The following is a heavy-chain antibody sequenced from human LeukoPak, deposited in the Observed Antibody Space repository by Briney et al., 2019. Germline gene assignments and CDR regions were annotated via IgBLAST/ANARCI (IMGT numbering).Heavy chain of an antibody. CDR3: ARDVVGATGAFDY. Sequence: GGSLRLSCAASGFTFSSYGMHWVRQAPGKGLEWVAFIRYDGSNKYYADSVKGRFTISRDNSKNTLYLQMNSLRAEDTAVYYCARDVVGATGAFDYWGQGTLVTVSS. J-gene: IGHJ4*02. D-gene: IGHD1-26*01. V-gene: IGHV3-30*02. CDR1: GFTFSSYG. CDR2: IRYDGSNK.